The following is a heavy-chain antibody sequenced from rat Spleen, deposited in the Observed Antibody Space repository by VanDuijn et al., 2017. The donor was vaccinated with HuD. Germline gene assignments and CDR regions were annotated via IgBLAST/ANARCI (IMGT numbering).Heavy chain of an antibody. Sequence: EVQLVESGGGLVQPGRSLKLSCAASGFTFSNYGMAWVRQAPTKGLEWVTTLSYDGHSAYYRGSVKGRFTCSRDNAEGTLYLQMDSLRSEDTATYYCARALYGGSSELGWFAYWGHGVMVTVSS. CDR1: GFTFSNYG. D-gene: IGHD1-11*01. CDR3: ARALYGGSSELGWFAY. J-gene: IGHJ2*01. V-gene: IGHV5-29*01. CDR2: LSYDGHSA.